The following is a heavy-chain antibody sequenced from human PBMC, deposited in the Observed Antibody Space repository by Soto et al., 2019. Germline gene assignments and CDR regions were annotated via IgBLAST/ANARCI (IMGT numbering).Heavy chain of an antibody. CDR1: GVTLSGGAYS. D-gene: IGHD5-12*01. Sequence: PSDTLSLSDIVSGVTLSGGAYSWGWIWQSPGKDMEWLVYISHLEPTYYNRSFKRRLSLSIDRTRNQFYLSLSSMPAPAKAVYYCGPGGGYDSCDFCGQGIQVTVS. CDR2: ISHLEPT. CDR3: GPGGGYDSCDF. J-gene: IGHJ4*02. V-gene: IGHV4-30-2*06.